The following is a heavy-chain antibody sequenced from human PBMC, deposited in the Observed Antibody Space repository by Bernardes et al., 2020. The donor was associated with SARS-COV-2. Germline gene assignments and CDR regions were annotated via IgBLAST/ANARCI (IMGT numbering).Heavy chain of an antibody. CDR3: AIPPTNYDRYGMDV. V-gene: IGHV1-2*02. D-gene: IGHD3-22*01. CDR2: INPNIGGT. J-gene: IGHJ6*02. CDR1: GYTFTGYY. Sequence: ASVKVSCKASGYTFTGYYMHWVRQAPGQGLEWMGWINPNIGGTNYAQKFQGRVTMTRDTSITTAYMELSRLRSDDTAVYYCAIPPTNYDRYGMDVWGQGTTVTVSS.